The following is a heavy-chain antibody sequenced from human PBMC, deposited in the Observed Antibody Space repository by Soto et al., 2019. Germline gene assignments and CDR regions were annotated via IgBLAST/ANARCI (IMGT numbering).Heavy chain of an antibody. CDR2: MSIDGMNQ. Sequence: GGSLRLPCAASGFTLNHYGMHWVRQAPGKGLEWVGVMSIDGMNQHYGDSVRGRFTISRDTSKNTLYLQMDSLRAEDSALYYCAKSRAGQWLANFDSWGQGAQVTVSS. CDR1: GFTLNHYG. V-gene: IGHV3-30*18. D-gene: IGHD6-19*01. J-gene: IGHJ4*02. CDR3: AKSRAGQWLANFDS.